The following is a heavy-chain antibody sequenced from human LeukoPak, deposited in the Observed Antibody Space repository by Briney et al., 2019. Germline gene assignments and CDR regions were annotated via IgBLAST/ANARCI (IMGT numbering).Heavy chain of an antibody. D-gene: IGHD2-2*01. CDR3: ARRYCSSTSCTLDY. CDR2: ISSGTTTI. V-gene: IGHV3-48*03. J-gene: IGHJ4*02. CDR1: GFTFSSYE. Sequence: PGGSLRLSCTAYGFTFSSYEMNWVRQAPGKGLEWVSYISSGTTTIYYADSVKGRFTISRDNAKNSLYLQMNSLRAEDTAVYYCARRYCSSTSCTLDYWGQGTLVTVSS.